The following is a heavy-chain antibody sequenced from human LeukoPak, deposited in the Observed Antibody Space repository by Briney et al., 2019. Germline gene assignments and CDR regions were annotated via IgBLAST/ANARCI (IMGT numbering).Heavy chain of an antibody. Sequence: PGGSLRLSCAASGFXFSSYWMSWVRQAPGKGLEWVANIKQDGSEKYYVDSVKGRFTISRDNAKNSLYLQMNSLRAEDTAVYYCARDPYYYGSGNDYWGQGTLVTVSS. J-gene: IGHJ4*02. V-gene: IGHV3-7*04. CDR1: GFXFSSYW. CDR2: IKQDGSEK. CDR3: ARDPYYYGSGNDY. D-gene: IGHD3-10*01.